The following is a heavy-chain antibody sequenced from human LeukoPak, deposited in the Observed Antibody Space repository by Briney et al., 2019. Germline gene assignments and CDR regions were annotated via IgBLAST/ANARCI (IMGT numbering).Heavy chain of an antibody. CDR1: GGSISSSNW. CDR3: ARDPTNYGDYGGYFDY. V-gene: IGHV4-4*02. CDR2: IYHSGST. Sequence: KPSETLSLTCAVSGGSISSSNWWSWVRQPPGKGLEWIGEIYHSGSTNYNPSLKSRVTISVDKSKNQFSLKLSSVTAADTAVYYCARDPTNYGDYGGYFDYWGQGTLVTVSS. D-gene: IGHD4-17*01. J-gene: IGHJ4*02.